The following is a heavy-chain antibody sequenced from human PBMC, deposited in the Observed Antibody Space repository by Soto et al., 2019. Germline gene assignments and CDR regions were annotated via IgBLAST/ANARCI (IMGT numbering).Heavy chain of an antibody. Sequence: SGPTLVNPTQTLTLTCTVSGFSVSARGVGVGWIRQPPGKALEWLGIIYWNDDKRYSPSLKSRLTITKATPKNQVVLTMTNMDPVDTATYYCAHSPWGAAPDYWGQGTPVTVSS. CDR2: IYWNDDK. J-gene: IGHJ4*02. V-gene: IGHV2-5*01. CDR3: AHSPWGAAPDY. D-gene: IGHD3-16*01. CDR1: GFSVSARGVG.